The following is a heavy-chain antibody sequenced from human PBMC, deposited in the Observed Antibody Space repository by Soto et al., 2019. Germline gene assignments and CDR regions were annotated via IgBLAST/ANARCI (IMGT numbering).Heavy chain of an antibody. V-gene: IGHV4-31*03. Sequence: QVQLQESGPGLVKPSQTLSLTCTVSGGSISSGGYYWSWIRQHPGKGLEWIGYIYYSGSTYYNPSLKSRVTISVDTSKNQSSLKLSSVTAAATAVYYCARGRSSTSPYPIGYWGQGTLVTVSS. CDR3: ARGRSSTSPYPIGY. CDR1: GGSISSGGYY. CDR2: IYYSGST. D-gene: IGHD2-2*01. J-gene: IGHJ4*02.